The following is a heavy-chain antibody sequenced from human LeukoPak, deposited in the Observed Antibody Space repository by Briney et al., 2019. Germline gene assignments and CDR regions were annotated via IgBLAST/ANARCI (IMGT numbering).Heavy chain of an antibody. CDR1: GFTFINYW. CDR2: IKQDGGEK. D-gene: IGHD1-26*01. CDR3: ARGSAVVGATGYYNGMDV. J-gene: IGHJ6*02. V-gene: IGHV3-7*02. Sequence: GGSLRLSCAASGFTFINYWMSWVRQAPGRGLEWVANIKQDGGEKYYVDSVKGRLTISRDNAKNSLYLQMNSLRAGDTAVYYCARGSAVVGATGYYNGMDVWGQGTTVTVSS.